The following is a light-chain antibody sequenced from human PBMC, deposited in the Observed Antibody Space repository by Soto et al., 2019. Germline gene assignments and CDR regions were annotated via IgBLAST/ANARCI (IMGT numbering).Light chain of an antibody. CDR1: QSVSIH. CDR2: GTS. V-gene: IGKV3-15*01. Sequence: DIVMTQSPPTLSVSPGEKDTLSSAASQSVSIHLAWYQQKPGQAPRLLIYGTSTRATGIPARFSGSGTGTEFTLTISSLQSEDFAVYYCQQYSNWPPWTFGQGTKVDIK. CDR3: QQYSNWPPWT. J-gene: IGKJ1*01.